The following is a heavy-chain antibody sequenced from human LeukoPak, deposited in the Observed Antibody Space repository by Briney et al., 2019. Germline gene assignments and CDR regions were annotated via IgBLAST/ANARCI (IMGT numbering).Heavy chain of an antibody. CDR1: GFSVSNKY. CDR2: IYSGDTV. Sequence: PGGSLRLSCVASGFSVSNKYMTWVRQAPGKGLEWVSLIYSGDTVDYADSVKGRFTLSRDISKNTLYLQMNSLRAEDTAVYYCATIIVAPWYFDYWGQGTLVSVSS. V-gene: IGHV3-53*01. J-gene: IGHJ4*02. CDR3: ATIIVAPWYFDY. D-gene: IGHD3-16*02.